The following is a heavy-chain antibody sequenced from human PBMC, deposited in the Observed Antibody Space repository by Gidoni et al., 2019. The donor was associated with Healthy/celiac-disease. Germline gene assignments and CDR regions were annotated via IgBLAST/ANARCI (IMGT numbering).Heavy chain of an antibody. D-gene: IGHD6-19*01. CDR3: ARGGRRLAVAGKRGFEGAFDI. V-gene: IGHV3-72*01. CDR2: TRNKANSYTT. Sequence: EVQLVESGGGLVQPGGSLRLSCAASGFPFGDTSMDWVGQAPGKGLEWVGRTRNKANSYTTEYAASVKGRFTISRDDSKNSLYLQMNSLKTEDTAVYYCARGGRRLAVAGKRGFEGAFDIWGQGTMVTVSS. J-gene: IGHJ3*02. CDR1: GFPFGDTS.